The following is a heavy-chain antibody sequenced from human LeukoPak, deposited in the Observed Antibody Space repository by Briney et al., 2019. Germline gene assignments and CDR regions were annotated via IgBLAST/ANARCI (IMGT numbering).Heavy chain of an antibody. D-gene: IGHD6-13*01. J-gene: IGHJ4*02. CDR2: INHSGST. CDR3: ARAVAAAAVN. CDR1: GGSFSRYF. Sequence: PSETLSLTCAVSGGSFSRYFWTWIRQAPGKGLEWLGEINHSGSTNYNPSLKSRATISVDTSKNHFSLKMTSVSGADTAVYYCARAVAAAAVNWGQGTLATVSS. V-gene: IGHV4-34*01.